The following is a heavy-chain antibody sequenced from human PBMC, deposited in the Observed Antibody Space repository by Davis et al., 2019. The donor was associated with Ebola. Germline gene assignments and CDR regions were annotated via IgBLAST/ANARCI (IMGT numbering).Heavy chain of an antibody. CDR2: ISYDGSNK. J-gene: IGHJ4*02. V-gene: IGHV3-30*03. CDR1: GFTFSSYS. Sequence: PGGSLRLSCAASGFTFSSYSMNWVRQAPGKGLEWVAVISYDGSNKYYADSVKGRFTISRDNSKNTLYLQMNSLRAEDTAVYYCARDSWGYGDHEEVYWGQGTLVTVSS. D-gene: IGHD4-17*01. CDR3: ARDSWGYGDHEEVY.